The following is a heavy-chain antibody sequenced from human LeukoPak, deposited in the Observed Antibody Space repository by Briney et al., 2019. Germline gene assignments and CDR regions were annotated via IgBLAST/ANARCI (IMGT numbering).Heavy chain of an antibody. J-gene: IGHJ4*02. Sequence: SETLSLTCLVSGEPVSSYYWSWIRQAPGRGPEYIGNVYYNGNTNYNPSLKSRVAISVDASKNQFSLKVDSVTTADTAVYYCARGDYDFWSGNWRFDTWGQGTLVTVSS. CDR1: GEPVSSYY. D-gene: IGHD3-3*01. V-gene: IGHV4-59*02. CDR3: ARGDYDFWSGNWRFDT. CDR2: VYYNGNT.